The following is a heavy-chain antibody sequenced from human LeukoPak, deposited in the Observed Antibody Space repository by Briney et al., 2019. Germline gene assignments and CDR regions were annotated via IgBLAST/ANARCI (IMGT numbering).Heavy chain of an antibody. J-gene: IGHJ4*02. CDR3: AREGTVAGPYYFDY. D-gene: IGHD6-19*01. V-gene: IGHV1-18*01. Sequence: ASVTVSCTASGYTFTSYGISWVRQAPGQGLEWMGWISAYNGNTNYAQKLQGRVTMTTDTSTSTAYMELRSLRSDDTAVYYCAREGTVAGPYYFDYWGQGTLVTVSS. CDR2: ISAYNGNT. CDR1: GYTFTSYG.